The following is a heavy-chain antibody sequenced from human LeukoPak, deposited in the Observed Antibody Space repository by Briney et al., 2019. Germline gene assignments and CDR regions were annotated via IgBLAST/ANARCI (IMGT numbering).Heavy chain of an antibody. J-gene: IGHJ5*02. CDR3: AKDYDFWSGGWFDP. Sequence: GALRLSCAASGFTFSSYWMTWVRQAPGKGLEWVANIKRDGSEKHYVDSVKGRFTISRDNAKNSMFLQMNSLRAEDTAVYYCAKDYDFWSGGWFDPWGQGTLVTVSS. D-gene: IGHD3-3*01. V-gene: IGHV3-7*03. CDR1: GFTFSSYW. CDR2: IKRDGSEK.